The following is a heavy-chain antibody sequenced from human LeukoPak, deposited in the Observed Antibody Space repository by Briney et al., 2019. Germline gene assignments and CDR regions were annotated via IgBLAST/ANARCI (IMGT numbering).Heavy chain of an antibody. J-gene: IGHJ4*02. CDR1: SGSSSGYY. V-gene: IGHV4-34*01. CDR3: ARLGSESYYVSRCHFDY. D-gene: IGHD1-26*01. CDR2: INNSGST. Sequence: PSETLSLTRAVYSGSSSGYYWSWIPQPPGKGLEWIGEINNSGSTYYNPSLTSRVTISIDTSMNQFSLRLSSVTAADTAVYYCARLGSESYYVSRCHFDYWGQGTLVSVSS.